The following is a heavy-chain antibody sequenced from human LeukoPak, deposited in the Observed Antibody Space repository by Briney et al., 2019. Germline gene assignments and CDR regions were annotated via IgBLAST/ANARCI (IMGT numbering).Heavy chain of an antibody. CDR3: ARGTTRSRSGYSSSWPFGY. CDR1: GYTFTSYN. V-gene: IGHV1-8*02. D-gene: IGHD6-13*01. CDR2: MNPNSGNT. J-gene: IGHJ4*02. Sequence: ASVKVSCKASGYTFTSYNINWVRQATGQGLEWMGWMNPNSGNTGYAQKFQGWVTMTRDTSISTAYMELSRLRSDDTAVYYCARGTTRSRSGYSSSWPFGYWGQGTLVTVSS.